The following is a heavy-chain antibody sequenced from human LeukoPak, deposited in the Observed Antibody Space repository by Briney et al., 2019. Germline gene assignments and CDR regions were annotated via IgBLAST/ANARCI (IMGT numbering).Heavy chain of an antibody. Sequence: GGSLRLSCAASGFTFSSYGMHWVRQAPGKGLEWVSAISGSGGSTYYADSVKGRFTISRDNSKNTLYLQMNSLRAEDTAVYYCAKMDAGYGYPYFDYWGQGTLVTVSS. CDR1: GFTFSSYG. CDR3: AKMDAGYGYPYFDY. J-gene: IGHJ4*02. D-gene: IGHD5-18*01. V-gene: IGHV3-23*01. CDR2: ISGSGGST.